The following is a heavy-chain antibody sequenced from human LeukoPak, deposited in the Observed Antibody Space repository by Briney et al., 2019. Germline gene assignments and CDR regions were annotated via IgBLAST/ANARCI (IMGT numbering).Heavy chain of an antibody. D-gene: IGHD6-6*01. CDR1: GGTFSSYA. Sequence: SVKVSCKASGGTFSSYAISWVRQAPGQGLEWMGGIIPIFGTANYAQRFQGRVTITADESTSTAYMELSSLRSEDTAVYYCARGRKYSSSSYYGMDVWGQGTTVTVSS. V-gene: IGHV1-69*13. J-gene: IGHJ6*02. CDR3: ARGRKYSSSSYYGMDV. CDR2: IIPIFGTA.